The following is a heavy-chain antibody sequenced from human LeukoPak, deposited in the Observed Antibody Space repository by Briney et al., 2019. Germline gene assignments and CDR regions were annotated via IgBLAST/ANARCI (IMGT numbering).Heavy chain of an antibody. CDR3: ARQPHYDFWSGYKYYFDY. J-gene: IGHJ4*02. Sequence: ASVKVSCKASGYTFTGYYMHWVRQAPGQGLEWMGWINPNSGGTNYAQKFQGRVTITADKSTSTAYMELSSLRSEDTAVYYCARQPHYDFWSGYKYYFDYWGQGTLVTVSS. D-gene: IGHD3-3*01. CDR2: INPNSGGT. CDR1: GYTFTGYY. V-gene: IGHV1-2*02.